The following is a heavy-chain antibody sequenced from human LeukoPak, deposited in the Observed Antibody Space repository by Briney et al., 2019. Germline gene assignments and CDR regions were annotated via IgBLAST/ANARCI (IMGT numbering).Heavy chain of an antibody. D-gene: IGHD2-15*01. J-gene: IGHJ4*02. CDR2: IYSGDNA. CDR1: GFSVGTKY. CDR3: ARDDGLGYCSGGTCQGGFDY. V-gene: IGHV3-53*01. Sequence: PGGSLRLSCAASGFSVGTKYMAWVRQAPGKGLEWVSVIYSGDNAYYADSVKGRFSIFRDTPKNTVYLQMNSLRGEDTAVYYCARDDGLGYCSGGTCQGGFDYGGQGTLVTVSS.